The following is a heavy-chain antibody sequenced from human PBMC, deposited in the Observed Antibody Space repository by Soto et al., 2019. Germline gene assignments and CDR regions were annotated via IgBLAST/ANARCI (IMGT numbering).Heavy chain of an antibody. D-gene: IGHD5-18*01. CDR3: DV. CDR1: GGSISSGGYY. V-gene: IGHV4-31*03. J-gene: IGHJ6*02. CDR2: IYYSGST. Sequence: PSETLSLTCTVSGGSISSGGYYWSWIRQHPGKGLEWIGYIYYSGSTYYNPSLKSRVTMTNMDPVDTATYYCARSQHYYYYYGMDVWGQGTTVTV.